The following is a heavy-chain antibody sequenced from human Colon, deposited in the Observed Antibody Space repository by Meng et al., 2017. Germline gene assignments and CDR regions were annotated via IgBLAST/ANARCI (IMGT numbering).Heavy chain of an antibody. D-gene: IGHD3-9*01. CDR3: ARDKLEVCARYSYGLDV. J-gene: IGHJ6*02. Sequence: ASVKVSCKASQYSFTDYYLHWVRQAPGQGLEWMGRINPNSGDTNYAQKFQGRVTMTRDTSISTAYMDLYRLRSDDTAVYFCARDKLEVCARYSYGLDVWGQGTTVTVSS. V-gene: IGHV1-2*06. CDR1: QYSFTDYY. CDR2: INPNSGDT.